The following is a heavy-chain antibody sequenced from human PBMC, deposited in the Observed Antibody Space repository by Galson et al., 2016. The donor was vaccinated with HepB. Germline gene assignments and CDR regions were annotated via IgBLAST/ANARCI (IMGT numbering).Heavy chain of an antibody. V-gene: IGHV3-30*03. CDR1: GFTFSSYG. Sequence: SLRLSCAASGFTFSSYGMHWVRQAPGKGLEWVAFISYDGSNKKYADSVKGRFTISRDNSKNMLYLQMNSLRAEDTAVYFCARAAKWESDYWGQGTLVTVSS. CDR3: ARAAKWESDY. D-gene: IGHD1-26*01. J-gene: IGHJ4*02. CDR2: ISYDGSNK.